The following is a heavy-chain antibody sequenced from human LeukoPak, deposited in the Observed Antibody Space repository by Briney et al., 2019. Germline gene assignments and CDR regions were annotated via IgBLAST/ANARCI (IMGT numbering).Heavy chain of an antibody. V-gene: IGHV1-2*02. Sequence: ASVKVSCKASGYTFTSYGISWVRQAPGQGLEWMGWINPNSGGTNYAQKFQGRVTMTRDTSISTAYMELSRLRSDDTAVYYCAREDPVGLKFDYWGQGTLVTVSS. CDR3: AREDPVGLKFDY. D-gene: IGHD3/OR15-3a*01. J-gene: IGHJ4*02. CDR2: INPNSGGT. CDR1: GYTFTSYG.